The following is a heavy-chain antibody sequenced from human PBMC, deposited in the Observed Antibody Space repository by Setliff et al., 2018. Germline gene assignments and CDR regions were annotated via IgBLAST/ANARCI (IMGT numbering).Heavy chain of an antibody. CDR1: GASIASGGFY. CDR2: ISPSGST. CDR3: ARSPSSGAYWNPRPFYSDY. V-gene: IGHV4-61*09. D-gene: IGHD1-26*01. J-gene: IGHJ4*02. Sequence: SETLSLTCSVSGASIASGGFYWTWIRQPAGKGLEWIGHISPSGSTTYNPSVKSRVTISLDTSKNHFSLKLDSVTAADTALYYCARSPSSGAYWNPRPFYSDYWARGTQVTVSS.